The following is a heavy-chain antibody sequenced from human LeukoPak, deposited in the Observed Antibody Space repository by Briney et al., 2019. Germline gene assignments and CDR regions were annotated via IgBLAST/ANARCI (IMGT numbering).Heavy chain of an antibody. V-gene: IGHV3-64D*06. J-gene: IGHJ4*02. CDR1: GSTFSSYA. CDR2: ISSNGGST. Sequence: GGSLRLSCSASGSTFSSYAMHWVRQAPGKGLEYVSAISSNGGSTYYADSVKGRFTISRDNSKNTLYLQMSSLRAEDTAVYYCVKGPLGATTVYYFDYWGQGTLVTVSS. CDR3: VKGPLGATTVYYFDY. D-gene: IGHD1-26*01.